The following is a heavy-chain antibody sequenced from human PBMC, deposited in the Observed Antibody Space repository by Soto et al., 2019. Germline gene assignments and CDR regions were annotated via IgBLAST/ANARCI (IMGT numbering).Heavy chain of an antibody. Sequence: SVKVSCKASGYTFTSYGISWVRQAPGQGLEWMGWISAYNGNTNYAQKLQGRVTMTTDTSTSTAYMELRSLRSDDTAVYYCARAYDDYSINWFDPWGQGTLVTVSS. CDR1: GYTFTSYG. D-gene: IGHD4-4*01. CDR2: ISAYNGNT. J-gene: IGHJ5*02. V-gene: IGHV1-18*01. CDR3: ARAYDDYSINWFDP.